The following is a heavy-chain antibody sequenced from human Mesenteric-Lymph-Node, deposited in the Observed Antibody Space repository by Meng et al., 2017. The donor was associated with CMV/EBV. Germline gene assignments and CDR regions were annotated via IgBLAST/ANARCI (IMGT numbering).Heavy chain of an antibody. CDR1: GFTFSTYA. D-gene: IGHD3-16*01. Sequence: GGSLRLSCAASGFTFSTYAMSWVRQAPGKGLEWVSAIGGSGGSTYYADSVKGRFTISRDNAKNTLYLQMNSLRAEDTAVYYCARDDDGPQAFDMWGQGTMVTVSS. CDR2: IGGSGGST. J-gene: IGHJ3*02. V-gene: IGHV3-23*01. CDR3: ARDDDGPQAFDM.